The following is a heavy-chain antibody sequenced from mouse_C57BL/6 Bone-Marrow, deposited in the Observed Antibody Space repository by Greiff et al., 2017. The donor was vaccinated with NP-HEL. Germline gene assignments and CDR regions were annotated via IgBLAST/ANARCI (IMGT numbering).Heavy chain of an antibody. CDR1: GYTFTSYW. CDR2: IAPNSGGT. CDR3: ARNYGSSYAGFAY. Sequence: VQLQQPGAELVKPGASVKLSCQASGYTFTSYWMHWVKPRPGRGLEWIGRIAPNSGGTKYNEKFKSKATLTVDKPSSTAYMQLSSLTSEDSAVYYCARNYGSSYAGFAYWGQGTLVTVSA. J-gene: IGHJ3*01. D-gene: IGHD1-1*01. V-gene: IGHV1-72*01.